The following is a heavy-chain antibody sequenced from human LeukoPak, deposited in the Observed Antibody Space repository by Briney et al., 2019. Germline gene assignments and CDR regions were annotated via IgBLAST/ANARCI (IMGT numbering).Heavy chain of an antibody. D-gene: IGHD5-18*01. Sequence: GGSLRLSCTASGFTFSSYWMSWVRQAPGKGLEWVANIKKDGSEKYYVDSVKGRFTVSRDNAKTSLYLQMNSLRAEDTAVFYCARHLSGVTGYTYGRGIDYWGQGTLVTVSS. CDR3: ARHLSGVTGYTYGRGIDY. CDR1: GFTFSSYW. J-gene: IGHJ4*02. CDR2: IKKDGSEK. V-gene: IGHV3-7*01.